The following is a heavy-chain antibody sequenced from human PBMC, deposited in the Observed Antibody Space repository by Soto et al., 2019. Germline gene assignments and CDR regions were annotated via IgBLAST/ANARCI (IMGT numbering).Heavy chain of an antibody. V-gene: IGHV4-59*01. CDR1: GGSISSYY. D-gene: IGHD2-15*01. Sequence: SETLSLTCTVSGGSISSYYWSWIRQPPGKGLEWIGYIYYSGSTNYNPSLKSRVTISVDTSKNQFSLKLSSVTAADTAVYYCARGRYCSGGSCYSYWKYFDYWGQGTLVTVSS. J-gene: IGHJ4*02. CDR3: ARGRYCSGGSCYSYWKYFDY. CDR2: IYYSGST.